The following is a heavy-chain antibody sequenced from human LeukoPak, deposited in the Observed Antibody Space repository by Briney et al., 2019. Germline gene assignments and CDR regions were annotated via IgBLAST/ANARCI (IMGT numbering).Heavy chain of an antibody. D-gene: IGHD5-24*01. CDR3: AKDPRVGSRVATPCH. V-gene: IGHV3-23*01. J-gene: IGHJ4*02. CDR2: ISGSGGST. CDR1: GFTFTSYA. Sequence: GGSLRLSCAASGFTFTSYAMSWVRQAPGKGLEWVSAISGSGGSTYYADSVKGRFTISRDNSKRTLFLQMNSLRAEDTAVYYCAKDPRVGSRVATPCHWGQGTLVTVSS.